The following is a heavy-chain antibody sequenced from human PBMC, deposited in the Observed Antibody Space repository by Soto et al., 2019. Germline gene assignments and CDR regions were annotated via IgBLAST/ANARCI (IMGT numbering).Heavy chain of an antibody. CDR3: TTDDLGYCSSTSCYGGDEKYNWFDP. D-gene: IGHD2-2*01. Sequence: EVQLVESGGGLVKPGGSLRLSCAASGFTFSNAWMSWVRQAPGKGLEWVGRIKSKTDGGTTDYAAPVKGRFTISRDDSKNTLHLQMNSLKTEDTAVYYWTTDDLGYCSSTSCYGGDEKYNWFDPWGQGTLVTVSS. CDR2: IKSKTDGGTT. J-gene: IGHJ5*02. CDR1: GFTFSNAW. V-gene: IGHV3-15*05.